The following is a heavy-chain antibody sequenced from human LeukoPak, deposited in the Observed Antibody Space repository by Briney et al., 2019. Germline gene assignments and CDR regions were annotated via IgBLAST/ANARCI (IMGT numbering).Heavy chain of an antibody. V-gene: IGHV1-69*05. CDR2: IIPIFGTA. CDR3: ARAGYYDSSGSSYTFDI. CDR1: GGTFSSYA. Sequence: SVKVSCKASGGTFSSYAISWVRQAPGQGLEWMGGIIPIFGTANYAQKLQGRVTMTTDTSTSTAYMELRSLRSDDTAVYYCARAGYYDSSGSSYTFDIWGQGTMVTVSS. D-gene: IGHD3-22*01. J-gene: IGHJ3*02.